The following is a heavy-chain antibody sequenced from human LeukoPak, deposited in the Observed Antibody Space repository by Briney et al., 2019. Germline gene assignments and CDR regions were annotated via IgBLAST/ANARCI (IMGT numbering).Heavy chain of an antibody. CDR1: GFTFSSYG. CDR2: IRYDGSNK. J-gene: IGHJ4*02. CDR3: ANTGYCSSISCLPYYFDY. V-gene: IGHV3-30*02. Sequence: PGRSLRLSCAASGFTFSSYGMHWVRQAPGKGLEWVAFIRYDGSNKYYADSVKGRFTISRDNSKNTLYLQMNSLRAEDTAVYYCANTGYCSSISCLPYYFDYWGQGTLVTVSS. D-gene: IGHD2-2*01.